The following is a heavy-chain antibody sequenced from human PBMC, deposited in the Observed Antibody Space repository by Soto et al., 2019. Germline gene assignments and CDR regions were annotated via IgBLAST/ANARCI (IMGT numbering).Heavy chain of an antibody. D-gene: IGHD1-1*01. V-gene: IGHV4-61*08. CDR3: ARNRSKNSNSYDAFDF. Sequence: PSETLSLTCSVSVGSISSGGHYWSWIRQPPGKGLEWIAYISDTGTTNYNPSLKSRVTISLDMSKNRVSLRLDSVTAADTAVCDFARNRSKNSNSYDAFDFGGQGTRVTVSS. CDR1: VGSISSGGHY. CDR2: ISDTGTT. J-gene: IGHJ3*01.